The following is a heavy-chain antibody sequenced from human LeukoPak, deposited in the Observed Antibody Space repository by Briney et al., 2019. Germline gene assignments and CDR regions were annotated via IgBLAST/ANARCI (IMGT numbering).Heavy chain of an antibody. V-gene: IGHV3-53*01. Sequence: PGGSLRLSCAASGFTVSNNYISWARQAPGKGLEWVSVIYSGGSTKYADSVKARFTISRDNSKNTVYLQMNSLRVDDTAVYYCARATLDNWGQGTLVTVSS. CDR3: ARATLDN. CDR2: IYSGGST. CDR1: GFTVSNNY. J-gene: IGHJ4*02.